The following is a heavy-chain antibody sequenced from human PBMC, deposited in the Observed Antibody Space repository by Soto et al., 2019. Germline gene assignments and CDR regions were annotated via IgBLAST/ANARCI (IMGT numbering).Heavy chain of an antibody. CDR1: GFTFSNYA. Sequence: PGGSLRLSCATSGFTFSNYAMSWVRQAPGRGLEWVSTISDTGNSAYYTDSVKGRFTISRDNSENTLSLQMNSLRAEDTALYYCVKEPLGLAFDIWGQGTMVTVSS. CDR2: ISDTGNSA. CDR3: VKEPLGLAFDI. J-gene: IGHJ3*02. V-gene: IGHV3-23*01. D-gene: IGHD3-16*01.